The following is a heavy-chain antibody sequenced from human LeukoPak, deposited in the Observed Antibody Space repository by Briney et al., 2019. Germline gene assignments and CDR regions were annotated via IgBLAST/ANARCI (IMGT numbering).Heavy chain of an antibody. CDR1: GFTFSSYA. J-gene: IGHJ5*02. CDR3: AKDGGDAQPGYNWNDGLAP. V-gene: IGHV3-23*01. D-gene: IGHD1-1*01. CDR2: ISGSGGST. Sequence: PGGSLRLSCAASGFTFSSYAMSWVRQAPGKGLEWVSAISGSGGSTYYADSVKGRFTISRDNSKNTLYLQMNSLRAEDTAVYYCAKDGGDAQPGYNWNDGLAPWGQGTLVIVSS.